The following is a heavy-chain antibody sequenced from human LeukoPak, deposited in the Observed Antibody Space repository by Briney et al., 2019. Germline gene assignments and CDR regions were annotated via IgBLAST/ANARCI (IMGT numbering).Heavy chain of an antibody. V-gene: IGHV5-51*01. CDR1: GYSFTNYW. CDR3: ARYYFWTGSYFFDY. D-gene: IGHD3/OR15-3a*01. Sequence: GESLKISCQGSGYSFTNYWIGWVRQMSGKGLEWMGIIYPGDSDTRYNPSFRGQVTISADKSISTAYLQWSSLKASDTAMYYCARYYFWTGSYFFDYWGQGTLATVSS. CDR2: IYPGDSDT. J-gene: IGHJ4*02.